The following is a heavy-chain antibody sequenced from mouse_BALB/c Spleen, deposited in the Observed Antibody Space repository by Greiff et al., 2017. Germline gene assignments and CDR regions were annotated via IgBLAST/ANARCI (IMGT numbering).Heavy chain of an antibody. J-gene: IGHJ4*01. CDR1: GDSITSGY. D-gene: IGHD2-10*02. V-gene: IGHV3-8*02. CDR3: ARSQYGNYVDAMDY. Sequence: VQLQQSGPSLVKPSQTLSLTCSVTGDSITSGYWTWVRKFPGNTLEYMGYISYSGSTYYNPSLKSRISITRDTSKNQYYLQLTSVTTEDTATYYCARSQYGNYVDAMDYWGQGTSVTVSS. CDR2: ISYSGST.